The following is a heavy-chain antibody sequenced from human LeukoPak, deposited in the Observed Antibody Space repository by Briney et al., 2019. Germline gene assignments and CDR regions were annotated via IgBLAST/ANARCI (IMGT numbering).Heavy chain of an antibody. CDR1: GGTFSSYA. D-gene: IGHD3-10*01. CDR3: ARVAQHGTAGVRGVMPYDY. Sequence: ASVTVSCKASGGTFSSYAISWVRQAPGQGLEWLGRIIPIFGTANYAQKFQGRVTITADKSTSTAYMELSSLRSEDTAVYYCARVAQHGTAGVRGVMPYDYWGQGTLVTVSS. CDR2: IIPIFGTA. J-gene: IGHJ4*02. V-gene: IGHV1-69*06.